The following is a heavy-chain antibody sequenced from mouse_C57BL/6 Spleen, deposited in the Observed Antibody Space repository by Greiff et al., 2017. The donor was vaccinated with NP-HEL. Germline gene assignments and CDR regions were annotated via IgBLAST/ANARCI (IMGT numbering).Heavy chain of an antibody. Sequence: EVKLVESGGGLVQPGGSLKLSCAASGFTFSDYYMYWVRQTPEKRLEWVAYISNGGGSTYYPDTVKGRFTISRDNAKNTLYLQMSRLKSEDTAMYYCARQSYYYGSSLAYWGQGTLVTVSA. CDR2: ISNGGGST. CDR3: ARQSYYYGSSLAY. CDR1: GFTFSDYY. D-gene: IGHD1-1*01. J-gene: IGHJ3*01. V-gene: IGHV5-12*01.